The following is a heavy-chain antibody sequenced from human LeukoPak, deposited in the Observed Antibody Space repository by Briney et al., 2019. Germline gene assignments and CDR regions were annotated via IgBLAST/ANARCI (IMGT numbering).Heavy chain of an antibody. CDR2: IYYIGST. J-gene: IGHJ2*01. V-gene: IGHV4-59*01. Sequence: SETLSLTCTVSWGSISSYYWSWIQQPAGKGREWIGYIYYIGSTNDNPSLKRRVTISVDTSKNQFSLKLTSVTAADTAVYYCARAPSKYWYFDLWGRGTLVTVSS. CDR3: ARAPSKYWYFDL. CDR1: WGSISSYY.